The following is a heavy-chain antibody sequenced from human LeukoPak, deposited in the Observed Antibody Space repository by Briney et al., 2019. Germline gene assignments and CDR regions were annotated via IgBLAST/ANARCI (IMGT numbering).Heavy chain of an antibody. CDR1: GFTFSSYR. D-gene: IGHD1-26*01. CDR2: ISSSSSYI. CDR3: ARGRYSGSLVPFDY. J-gene: IGHJ4*02. V-gene: IGHV3-21*01. Sequence: PGGSLRLSCAASGFTFSSYRMNWVRQAPGEGLEWVSYISSSSSYIYYADSVKGRFTISRDNAKNSLYLQMNSLRAEDTAVYYCARGRYSGSLVPFDYWGQGTLVTVSS.